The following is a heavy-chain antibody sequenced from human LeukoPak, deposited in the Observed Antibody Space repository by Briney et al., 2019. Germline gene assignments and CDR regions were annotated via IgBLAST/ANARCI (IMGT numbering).Heavy chain of an antibody. J-gene: IGHJ5*02. Sequence: VASVKVSCKASGYTFTSYDINWVRQATGQGLEWMGWMNPNSGNTGYVQKFQGRVTMTRNTSISTAYMELSTLRSEDTAVYYCARGDYDFWSAKWFDPWGQGTLVTVSS. V-gene: IGHV1-8*01. D-gene: IGHD3-3*01. CDR1: GYTFTSYD. CDR3: ARGDYDFWSAKWFDP. CDR2: MNPNSGNT.